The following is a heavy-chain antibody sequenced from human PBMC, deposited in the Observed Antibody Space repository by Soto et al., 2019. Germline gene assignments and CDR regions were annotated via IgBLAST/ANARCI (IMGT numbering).Heavy chain of an antibody. CDR3: AVGTINTYYYLDY. Sequence: PGESLKISCKGSGYSFTSYWIGWVRQMPGKGLEWMGIIYPGDSDTRYSPSFQGQVTISADTSISTVYMELSRLRSDDTAVYYCAVGTINTYYYLDYWGQGTLVTVSS. V-gene: IGHV5-51*01. CDR2: IYPGDSDT. D-gene: IGHD3-10*01. CDR1: GYSFTSYW. J-gene: IGHJ4*01.